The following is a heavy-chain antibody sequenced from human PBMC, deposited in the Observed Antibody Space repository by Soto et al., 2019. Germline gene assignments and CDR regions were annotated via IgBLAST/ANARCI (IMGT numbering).Heavy chain of an antibody. Sequence: EVQVLESGGGLVQPGGSLRLSCAASGFTFSSFAMTWVRQAPGKGLEWVSTIGGSAGSTYYADSVKGRFTISRDNSKNTLYLQVNSLRAEDTAVYYCAKETLTGGMDVWGQGTTVTVSS. V-gene: IGHV3-23*01. J-gene: IGHJ6*02. D-gene: IGHD3-10*01. CDR3: AKETLTGGMDV. CDR1: GFTFSSFA. CDR2: IGGSAGST.